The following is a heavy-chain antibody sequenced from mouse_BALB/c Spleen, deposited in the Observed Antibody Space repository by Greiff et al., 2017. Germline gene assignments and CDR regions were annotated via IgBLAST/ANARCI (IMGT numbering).Heavy chain of an antibody. Sequence: EVKLMESGGSLVKPGGSLKLSCAASGFTFSDYYMYWVRQTPEKRLEWVATISDGGSYTYYPDSVKGRFTISRDNAKNNLYLQMSSLKSEDTAMYYCARGGYYYGSSYVGYFDYWGQGTTLTVSS. CDR3: ARGGYYYGSSYVGYFDY. V-gene: IGHV5-4*02. D-gene: IGHD1-1*01. CDR1: GFTFSDYY. J-gene: IGHJ2*01. CDR2: ISDGGSYT.